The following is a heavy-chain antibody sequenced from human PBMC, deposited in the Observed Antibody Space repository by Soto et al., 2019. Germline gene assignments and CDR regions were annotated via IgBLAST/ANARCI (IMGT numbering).Heavy chain of an antibody. CDR2: IYPGDSDT. CDR3: ARTSAGGKYYYGMDV. D-gene: IGHD6-13*01. Sequence: GESLKFSCKGSGESFSSYWSGWVRQMPGKGLEWMGIIYPGDSDTRYSPSFQGQVTISADKSISTAYLQWSSLKASDTAMYYCARTSAGGKYYYGMDVWGQGTTVTVSS. CDR1: GESFSSYW. V-gene: IGHV5-51*01. J-gene: IGHJ6*02.